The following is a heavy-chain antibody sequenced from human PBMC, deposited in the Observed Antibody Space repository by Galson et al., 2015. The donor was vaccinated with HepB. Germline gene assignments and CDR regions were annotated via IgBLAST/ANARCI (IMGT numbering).Heavy chain of an antibody. CDR3: AKLAYSGTYHVDY. CDR1: GFTFRSYT. J-gene: IGHJ4*02. Sequence: SLRLSCAASGFTFRSYTMNWVRQAPGKGLEWVPSISSTSSSINYADSVKGRFTISRDNAQNSLSLQMNSLRAEDTAMYYCAKLAYSGTYHVDYWGQGTLVTVSS. D-gene: IGHD1-26*01. CDR2: ISSTSSSI. V-gene: IGHV3-21*01.